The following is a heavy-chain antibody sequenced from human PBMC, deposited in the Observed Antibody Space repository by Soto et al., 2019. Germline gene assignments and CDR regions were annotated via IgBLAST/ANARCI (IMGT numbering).Heavy chain of an antibody. J-gene: IGHJ6*02. V-gene: IGHV3-30-3*01. D-gene: IGHD3-16*01. CDR2: ISYDGSNK. CDR3: ARDPMGDYYYYYGMDV. Sequence: GGSLRLSCAASGFTFSSYAMHWVRQAPGKGLEWVAVISYDGSNKYYADSVKGRFTISRDNSKNTLYLQMNSLRAEDTAVYYCARDPMGDYYYYYGMDVWGQGTTVTVSS. CDR1: GFTFSSYA.